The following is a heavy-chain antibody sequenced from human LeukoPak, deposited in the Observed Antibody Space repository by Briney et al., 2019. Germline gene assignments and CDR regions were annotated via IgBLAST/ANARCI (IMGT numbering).Heavy chain of an antibody. Sequence: GGSLRLSCAASGFTFSSYGMHWVRQAPGKGLEWVAVISYDGSNKYYADSVKGRFTISRDNSKNTLYLQMNSLRAEDTAVYYCARKRGFSYGPFDYWGQGTLVTVSS. CDR1: GFTFSSYG. CDR3: ARKRGFSYGPFDY. CDR2: ISYDGSNK. J-gene: IGHJ4*02. V-gene: IGHV3-30*03. D-gene: IGHD5-18*01.